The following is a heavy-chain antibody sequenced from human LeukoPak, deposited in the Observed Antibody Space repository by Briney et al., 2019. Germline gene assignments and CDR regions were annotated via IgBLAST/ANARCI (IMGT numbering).Heavy chain of an antibody. Sequence: GGSLRLSRAPSGFTFSGYWMSWVRRAPGEGLGWVVNIKKDGSEKYYVDSVKGRFTISRDNAKNSLYLQMNSLRAEDTAVYYCAREYYYDSRDYWGQGTLVTVSS. V-gene: IGHV3-7*04. J-gene: IGHJ4*02. CDR3: AREYYYDSRDY. D-gene: IGHD3-22*01. CDR2: IKKDGSEK. CDR1: GFTFSGYW.